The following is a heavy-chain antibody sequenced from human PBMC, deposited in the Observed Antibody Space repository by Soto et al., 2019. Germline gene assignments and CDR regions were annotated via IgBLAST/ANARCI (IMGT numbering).Heavy chain of an antibody. CDR3: ARESSSPYSGSYYVYYFDY. CDR1: GFTFSSYS. V-gene: IGHV3-21*01. Sequence: GGSLRLSCAASGFTFSSYSMNWVRQAPGKGLEWVSSISSSSSYIYYADSVKGRFTISRDNAKNSLYLQMNSLGAEDTAVYYCARESSSPYSGSYYVYYFDYWGQGTLVTVSS. CDR2: ISSSSSYI. D-gene: IGHD1-26*01. J-gene: IGHJ4*02.